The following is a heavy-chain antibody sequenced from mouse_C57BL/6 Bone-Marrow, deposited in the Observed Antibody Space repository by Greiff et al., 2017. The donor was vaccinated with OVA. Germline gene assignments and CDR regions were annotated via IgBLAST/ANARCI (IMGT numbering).Heavy chain of an antibody. CDR1: GFNITDYY. Sequence: VQLQQSGAELVKPGASVKLSCTASGFNITDYYMHWVKQRTEQGLEWIGRIDPEDGETKYAPKFPGKATRTADTSSNTAYLQLSSLTSEDTAVYYCARGGSYDGYFIHAMDYWGQGTSVTVSS. CDR3: ARGGSYDGYFIHAMDY. J-gene: IGHJ4*01. D-gene: IGHD2-3*01. CDR2: IDPEDGET. V-gene: IGHV14-2*01.